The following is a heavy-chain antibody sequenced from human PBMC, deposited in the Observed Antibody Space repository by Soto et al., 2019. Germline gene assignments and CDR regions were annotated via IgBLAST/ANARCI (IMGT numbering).Heavy chain of an antibody. Sequence: GGSLRLSCAASGFTCRSNGMSWVRQAPGKGLEWVGRIRRISDGGTTNYAAPVKGRFTISRDDSKNILFLEMSSLKTEDTAVYCCTRDGTDAFDIWGRGTMVTVSS. CDR2: IRRISDGGTT. V-gene: IGHV3-15*01. CDR3: TRDGTDAFDI. CDR1: GFTCRSNG. J-gene: IGHJ3*02.